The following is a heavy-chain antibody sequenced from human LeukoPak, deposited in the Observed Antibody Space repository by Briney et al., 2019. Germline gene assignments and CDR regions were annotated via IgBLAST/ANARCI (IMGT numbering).Heavy chain of an antibody. CDR1: GFTFSSYG. Sequence: PGGSLRLSCAASGFTFSSYGMHWVRQAQGKGLWWVAFIRYDGSNKFHADSVKGRFTISRDASKSTLYLQMSSLRTEDTAVYYCAKQEYYCPDYWGQGTLVTVSS. CDR3: AKQEYYCPDY. J-gene: IGHJ4*02. D-gene: IGHD2/OR15-2a*01. CDR2: IRYDGSNK. V-gene: IGHV3-30*02.